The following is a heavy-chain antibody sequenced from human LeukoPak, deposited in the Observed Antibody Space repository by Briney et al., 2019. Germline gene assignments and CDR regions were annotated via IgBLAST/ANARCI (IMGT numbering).Heavy chain of an antibody. Sequence: GDSLKISCKGSGYKFPPYWIGWVRQMPGKGLEWMGIIDPDESNVIYSPSFQGQVTISVDKSISTAYLQWRSLKASDSAMYYCARRTTIGPLHYWGQGTQVTVSS. J-gene: IGHJ4*02. CDR2: IDPDESNV. CDR1: GYKFPPYW. D-gene: IGHD3-9*01. CDR3: ARRTTIGPLHY. V-gene: IGHV5-51*01.